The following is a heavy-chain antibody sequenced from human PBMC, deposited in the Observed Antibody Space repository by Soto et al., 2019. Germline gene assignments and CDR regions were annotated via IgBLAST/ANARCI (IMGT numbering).Heavy chain of an antibody. CDR1: GFTFSSYA. CDR3: ARDSSRGAAYAFDI. Sequence: GGSLRLSCASSGFTFSSYAIHWVRQAPGKGLEWVAAIWYDGSNKYYADSVKGRFTISRDNSKNTLYLQMNSLRAEDTAVYYYARDSSRGAAYAFDIWGQGTMVTVS. CDR2: IWYDGSNK. V-gene: IGHV3-33*01. J-gene: IGHJ3*02. D-gene: IGHD1-26*01.